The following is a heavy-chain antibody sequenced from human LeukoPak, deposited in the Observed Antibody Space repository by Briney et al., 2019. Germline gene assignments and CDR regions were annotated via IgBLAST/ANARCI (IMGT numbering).Heavy chain of an antibody. CDR1: GLTFTSSV. CDR2: IVVGSGNT. CDR3: AVRDYDFWRGYHS. D-gene: IGHD3-3*01. J-gene: IGHJ4*02. Sequence: SVKVSCKASGLTFTSSVMQWMRQARGQRLEWIGWIVVGSGNTNYAQKFQERVTITRDMSTSTAYMELSSLRPEDTAVYYCAVRDYDFWRGYHSWGQGTLVTVSS. V-gene: IGHV1-58*02.